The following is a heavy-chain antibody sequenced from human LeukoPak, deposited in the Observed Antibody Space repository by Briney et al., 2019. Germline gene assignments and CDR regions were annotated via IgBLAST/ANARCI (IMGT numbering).Heavy chain of an antibody. Sequence: ASVKVSCKASGYTFTSYYMHWVRQAPGQGLEWMGIINPSGGSTSYAQKFQGRVTMTRDTPTSTVYMELSSLRSEDTAVYYCARGTIEHAPAAPLDYWGQGTLVTVSS. CDR1: GYTFTSYY. D-gene: IGHD4/OR15-4a*01. J-gene: IGHJ4*02. CDR2: INPSGGST. V-gene: IGHV1-46*01. CDR3: ARGTIEHAPAAPLDY.